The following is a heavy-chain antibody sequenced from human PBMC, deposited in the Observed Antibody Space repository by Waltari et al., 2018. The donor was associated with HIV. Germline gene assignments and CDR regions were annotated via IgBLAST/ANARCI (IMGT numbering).Heavy chain of an antibody. CDR2: INPNSGGT. J-gene: IGHJ6*02. CDR3: AREGARMTTMIYYYYGMDV. Sequence: TGYYMHWVRQAPGQGLEWMGRINPNSGGTNYAQQFQGRVTMTRDTSISTAYMELSRLRSDDTAVYYCAREGARMTTMIYYYYGMDVWGQGTTVPVSS. D-gene: IGHD4-4*01. CDR1: TGYY. V-gene: IGHV1-2*06.